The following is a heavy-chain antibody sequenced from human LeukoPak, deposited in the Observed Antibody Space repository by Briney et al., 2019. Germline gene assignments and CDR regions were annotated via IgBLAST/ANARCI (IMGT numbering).Heavy chain of an antibody. CDR2: IYYSGNT. Sequence: SETLSLTCTVSGGPVNSYYWSWIRQPPGKGLEWIGYIYYSGNTNYNPSLESRVTISVDTSKNQFSLKLKSLTAADTAVYYCASDRSGSGSYYYFDPWGQGTLVTVSS. J-gene: IGHJ5*02. CDR3: ASDRSGSGSYYYFDP. V-gene: IGHV4-59*02. D-gene: IGHD1-26*01. CDR1: GGPVNSYY.